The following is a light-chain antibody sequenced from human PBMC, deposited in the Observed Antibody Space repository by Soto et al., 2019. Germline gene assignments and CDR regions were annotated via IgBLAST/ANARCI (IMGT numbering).Light chain of an antibody. CDR2: EGS. V-gene: IGLV2-23*01. J-gene: IGLJ2*01. CDR3: CSYAGSSAYVE. Sequence: QSALTQPASVSGSPGQSITISCTGTNSDVGSYVFVSWYQQHPGKAPKLMIYEGSERPSGISNRFSGSTSGNTASLTISGLQAEDEADYFCCSYAGSSAYVEFGGGTKLTVL. CDR1: NSDVGSYVF.